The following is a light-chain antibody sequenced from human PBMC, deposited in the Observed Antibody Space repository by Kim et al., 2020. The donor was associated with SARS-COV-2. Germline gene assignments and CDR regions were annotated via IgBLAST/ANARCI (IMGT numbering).Light chain of an antibody. Sequence: SPGERAPRSCRASESISSSYLAWFQQKPGQAPRLLIYGASSRATGFPDRFSGSRSGTDFTLTISRLEPEDFAVYYCQQYASSPWTFGQGTKVDIK. CDR3: QQYASSPWT. CDR2: GAS. V-gene: IGKV3-20*01. J-gene: IGKJ1*01. CDR1: ESISSSY.